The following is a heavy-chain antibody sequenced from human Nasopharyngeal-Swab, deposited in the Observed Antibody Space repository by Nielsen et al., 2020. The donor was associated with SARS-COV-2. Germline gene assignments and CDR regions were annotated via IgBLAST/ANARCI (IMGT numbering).Heavy chain of an antibody. CDR3: ARKEATAMEELYYYGMDV. D-gene: IGHD5-18*01. CDR1: GYTFTGYY. CDR2: INPNSGGT. Sequence: ASVEVSCKASGYTFTGYYMHWVRQAPGQGLEWMGWINPNSGGTNYAQKFQGRVTMTRDTSISTAYMELSRLRSDDTAVYYCARKEATAMEELYYYGMDVWGQGTTVTVSS. J-gene: IGHJ6*02. V-gene: IGHV1-2*02.